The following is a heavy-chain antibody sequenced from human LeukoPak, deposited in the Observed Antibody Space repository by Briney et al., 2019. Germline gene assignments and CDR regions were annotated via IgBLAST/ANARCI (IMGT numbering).Heavy chain of an antibody. Sequence: ESGPTLVKPTQTLTLTCTFSGFSLSATGVGVGWFRQPPGKALEWLALIFWDDDKRYSPSLKSSLTITKDTSKNQVVLTMTNMDPVDTATYYCAHRLSGSYSFDYWGQGTLVTVSS. CDR3: AHRLSGSYSFDY. V-gene: IGHV2-5*02. CDR2: IFWDDDK. D-gene: IGHD1-26*01. CDR1: GFSLSATGVG. J-gene: IGHJ4*02.